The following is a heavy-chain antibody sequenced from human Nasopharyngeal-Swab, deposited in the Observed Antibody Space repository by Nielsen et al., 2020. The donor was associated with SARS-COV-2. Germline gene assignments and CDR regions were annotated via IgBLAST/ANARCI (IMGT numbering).Heavy chain of an antibody. CDR3: ARDPIPNWNYGRTDFDY. CDR1: GFTFSSYS. Sequence: GGSLRLSCAASGFTFSSYSMNWVRQAPGKGLEWVSSISSSSSYIYYADSVKGRFTISRDNAKNSLYLQMNSLRAEDTAVYYCARDPIPNWNYGRTDFDYWGQGTLVTVSS. V-gene: IGHV3-21*01. CDR2: ISSSSSYI. D-gene: IGHD1-7*01. J-gene: IGHJ4*02.